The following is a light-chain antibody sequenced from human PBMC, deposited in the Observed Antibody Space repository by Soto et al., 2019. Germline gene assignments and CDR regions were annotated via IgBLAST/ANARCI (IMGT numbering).Light chain of an antibody. Sequence: QSALTQPASVSGSPGQSITISCTGTSSDVGGYNYVSWYQQHPGKAPKLMIYDVSNRPSGVSNRCSGSKSGNTASLTISGLQAEDEADYYCSSYTSSSTLVFGGATKLTVL. J-gene: IGLJ2*01. CDR2: DVS. V-gene: IGLV2-14*01. CDR3: SSYTSSSTLV. CDR1: SSDVGGYNY.